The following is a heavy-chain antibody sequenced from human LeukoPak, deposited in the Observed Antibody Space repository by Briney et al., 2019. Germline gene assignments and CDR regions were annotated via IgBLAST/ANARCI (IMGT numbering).Heavy chain of an antibody. J-gene: IGHJ6*03. V-gene: IGHV1-18*01. CDR3: ARDHHDILTGYSNYMDV. Sequence: ASVKVSCKASGYTFTSYGISWVRQAPGQGLEWMGWISAYNGNTNYAQKLQGRVTMTTDTSTSTAYMELRSLRSDDTAVYYCARDHHDILTGYSNYMDVWGKGTTVTISS. D-gene: IGHD3-9*01. CDR2: ISAYNGNT. CDR1: GYTFTSYG.